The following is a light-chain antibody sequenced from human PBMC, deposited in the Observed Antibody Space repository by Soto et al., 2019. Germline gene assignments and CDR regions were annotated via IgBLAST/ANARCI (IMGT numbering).Light chain of an antibody. CDR2: AAS. CDR1: QSISSY. J-gene: IGKJ1*01. CDR3: QKSYSTPRK. V-gene: IGKV1-39*01. Sequence: EIPMTQSPSALSASVGDKVHLPCPASQSISSYLNWYQQKPGKAPKLLIYAASSLQSGVPSRFSGSGSGTDFTLTISSLQPEDFATYYCQKSYSTPRKCGQGNKGAIK.